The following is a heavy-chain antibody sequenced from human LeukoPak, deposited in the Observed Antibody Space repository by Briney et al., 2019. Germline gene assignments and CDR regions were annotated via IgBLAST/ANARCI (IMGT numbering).Heavy chain of an antibody. CDR1: GFTLSNSG. V-gene: IGHV3-30*02. Sequence: GGSLRLSCTASGFTLSNSGMHWVRQAPGEGLEWVAFIQYNGNNKYYVDSVNGRFTISRDNSKNALYLQMNSLRAEDTALYYCAKDAGLTVAGRLFDYWGQGTLVTVSS. J-gene: IGHJ4*02. CDR2: IQYNGNNK. D-gene: IGHD6-19*01. CDR3: AKDAGLTVAGRLFDY.